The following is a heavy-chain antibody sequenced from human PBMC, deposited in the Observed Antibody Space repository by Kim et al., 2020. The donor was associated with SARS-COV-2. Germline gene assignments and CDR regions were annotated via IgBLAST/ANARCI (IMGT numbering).Heavy chain of an antibody. CDR2: ISCSGGST. D-gene: IGHD3-10*01. V-gene: IGHV3-23*01. J-gene: IGHJ6*01. CDR1: GFTFGAYA. CDR3: AKDRRSLRIYYNYALYY. Sequence: GGSLRLSCAASGFTFGAYAMSWVRQAPGKGLEWVSAISCSGGSTGYADSVKGRFTISRDNSKNSLYLQMNSLRAEDTAVYYCAKDRRSLRIYYNYALYY.